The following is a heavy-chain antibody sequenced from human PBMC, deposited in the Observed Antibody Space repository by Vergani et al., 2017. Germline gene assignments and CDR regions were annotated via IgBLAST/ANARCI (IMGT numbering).Heavy chain of an antibody. CDR2: VYASGNT. J-gene: IGHJ4*02. D-gene: IGHD4-23*01. Sequence: QMQLHESGPGLVKPSQTLSLTCTVSDASISSDNDYWSWIRQPAGKGLEWIGRVYASGNTNYNPALWGRVTMSVDRSKNQFSLKLYSVTAADTAIYYCARGDYGGNTGWDYWGQGTLVTVSS. CDR3: ARGDYGGNTGWDY. CDR1: DASISSDNDY. V-gene: IGHV4-61*02.